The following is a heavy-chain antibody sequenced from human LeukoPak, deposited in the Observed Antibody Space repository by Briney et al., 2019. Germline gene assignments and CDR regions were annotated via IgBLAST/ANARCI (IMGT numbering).Heavy chain of an antibody. Sequence: PSETLSLTCAVYGGSFSGYYWSWIRQPPGKGLEWIGEINHSGSTNYNPSLKSRVTMSVDTSKNQFSLKLSSVTAADTAVYYCASFYSSSWYFDYWGQGTLVTVSS. CDR1: GGSFSGYY. D-gene: IGHD6-13*01. CDR2: INHSGST. V-gene: IGHV4-34*01. CDR3: ASFYSSSWYFDY. J-gene: IGHJ4*02.